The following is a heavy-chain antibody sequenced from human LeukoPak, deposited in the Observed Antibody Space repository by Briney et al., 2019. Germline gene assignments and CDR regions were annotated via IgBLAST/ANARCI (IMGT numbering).Heavy chain of an antibody. D-gene: IGHD4-11*01. V-gene: IGHV1-24*01. CDR2: FDIEDAET. CDR3: VAEVIEVTMGDY. J-gene: IGHJ4*02. CDR1: GHSLSDLS. Sequence: ASVKVSCKVSGHSLSDLSIHWVRQAPGKGLEWWGGFDIEDAETIYAQEFEGRVIMTEDTATETAYMELSSLKSEDTAVYYCVAEVIEVTMGDYWGQGTLVTVSS.